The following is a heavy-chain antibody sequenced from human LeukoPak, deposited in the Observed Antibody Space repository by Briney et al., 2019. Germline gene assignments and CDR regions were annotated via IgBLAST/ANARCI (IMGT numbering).Heavy chain of an antibody. D-gene: IGHD3-16*01. Sequence: GGSLRLSCAASGFTFSSSAMSWVRQVPGKGLEWVSGISASGGSTSYADSVRGRFTISRDNAQDTLFLQMTSLRVEDTAVYYCAKDMTGPDDSWGPGTLVTVSS. CDR1: GFTFSSSA. CDR2: ISASGGST. V-gene: IGHV3-23*01. J-gene: IGHJ4*02. CDR3: AKDMTGPDDS.